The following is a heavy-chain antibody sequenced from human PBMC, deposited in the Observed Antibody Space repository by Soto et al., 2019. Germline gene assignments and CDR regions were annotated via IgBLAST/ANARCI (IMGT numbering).Heavy chain of an antibody. Sequence: SETLSLTCTVSGGSISTAGYYLSWIRQPPGKGLEWIGYIYYSGSTNYNPSLKSRVTISVDASKNQFSLKLSSVTAADTAVYYCARQSTVSLQFDYWGQGTLVTVSS. CDR1: GGSISTAGYY. CDR3: ARQSTVSLQFDY. CDR2: IYYSGST. V-gene: IGHV4-61*08. D-gene: IGHD4-4*01. J-gene: IGHJ4*02.